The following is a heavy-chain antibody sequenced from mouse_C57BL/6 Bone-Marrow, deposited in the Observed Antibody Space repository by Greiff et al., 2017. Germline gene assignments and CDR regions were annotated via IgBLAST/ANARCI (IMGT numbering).Heavy chain of an antibody. Sequence: QVQLQQSGAELVRPGTSVKVSCKASGYAFTNYLIEWVKQRPGQGLEWIGVINPGSGGTNYNEKFKSKATLSADKSSSTAYMQLSSLTSEDSAVYFCARRSYYYGSRGFDYWGQGTTLTVSS. V-gene: IGHV1-54*01. D-gene: IGHD1-1*01. CDR3: ARRSYYYGSRGFDY. CDR2: INPGSGGT. J-gene: IGHJ2*01. CDR1: GYAFTNYL.